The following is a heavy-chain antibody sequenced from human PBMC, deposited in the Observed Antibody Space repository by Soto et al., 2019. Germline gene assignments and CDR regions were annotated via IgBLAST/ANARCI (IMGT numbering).Heavy chain of an antibody. CDR1: GFTFSSYA. J-gene: IGHJ4*02. CDR3: ARDMSSSWYGKLDY. D-gene: IGHD6-13*01. V-gene: IGHV3-30-3*01. CDR2: ISYDGSNK. Sequence: GGSLRLSCAASGFTFSSYAMHWVRQAPGKGLEWVAVISYDGSNKYYADSVKGRFTISRDNSKSTLYLQMNSLRAEDTAVYYCARDMSSSWYGKLDYWGQGTLVTVSS.